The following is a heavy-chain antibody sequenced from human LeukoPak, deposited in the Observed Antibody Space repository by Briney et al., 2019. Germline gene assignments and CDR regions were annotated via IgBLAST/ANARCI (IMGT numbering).Heavy chain of an antibody. CDR1: GFTFSSYW. J-gene: IGHJ3*01. Sequence: SGGSLRLSCAASGFTFSSYWMSWVRQAPGKGLEWVANIKQDGSEKYYVDSVKGRFTISRDNAKNSLYLQMNSLRAEDTAVYYCARDRWGNYGDYAAFDLWGQGTMVTVSS. CDR3: ARDRWGNYGDYAAFDL. V-gene: IGHV3-7*01. D-gene: IGHD4-17*01. CDR2: IKQDGSEK.